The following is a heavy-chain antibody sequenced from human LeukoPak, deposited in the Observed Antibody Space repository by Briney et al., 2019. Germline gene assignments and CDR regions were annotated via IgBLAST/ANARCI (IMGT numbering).Heavy chain of an antibody. CDR3: ARGPAGYN. V-gene: IGHV3-53*01. CDR1: GFTVSSDH. J-gene: IGHJ4*02. CDR2: IYSGGST. Sequence: GGSLRLSCAASGFTVSSDHISWVRQAPGKGLEWVSVIYSGGSTDYADSVKGRFTISRDNLKNTLYLQMNSLRAEDTAVYYCARGPAGYNWGQGTLVTFSS. D-gene: IGHD1-1*01.